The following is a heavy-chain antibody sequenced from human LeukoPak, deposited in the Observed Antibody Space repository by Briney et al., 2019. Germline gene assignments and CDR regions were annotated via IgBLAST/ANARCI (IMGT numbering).Heavy chain of an antibody. D-gene: IGHD2-21*02. Sequence: GGSLRLSCAASRFTFSSYWMSWVRQAPGKGLEWVANIKQDGSEKYYVDSVKGRFTISRDNAKNSLYLQMNSLRAEDTAVYYCARNRDPINNFDYWGQGTLVTVSS. J-gene: IGHJ4*02. CDR1: RFTFSSYW. CDR3: ARNRDPINNFDY. V-gene: IGHV3-7*01. CDR2: IKQDGSEK.